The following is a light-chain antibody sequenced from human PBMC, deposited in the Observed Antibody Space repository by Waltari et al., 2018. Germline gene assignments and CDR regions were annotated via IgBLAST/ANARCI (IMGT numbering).Light chain of an antibody. J-gene: IGLJ2*01. Sequence: SYELTQPPSVSVSPGQTASIPCSGDKLGDKYACWYPQKPGQSPVLVIYQDSKRPSGIPERFSGSNSGNTATLTISGTQAIDEADYYCQAWDSSTVVFGGGTKLTVL. CDR3: QAWDSSTVV. CDR1: KLGDKY. V-gene: IGLV3-1*01. CDR2: QDS.